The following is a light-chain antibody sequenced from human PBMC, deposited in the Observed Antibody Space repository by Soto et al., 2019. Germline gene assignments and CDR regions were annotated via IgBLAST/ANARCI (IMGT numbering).Light chain of an antibody. Sequence: DIQMTPFSYTLSASFWDRVAISCRASDNIAPWVAWYQQKPGKAPKLLIYKAANLADEVPSRFAGSGSGTDFTLTITRLQPDDFATYYCQHYNSFSRTFGQGTKVDIK. CDR2: KAA. J-gene: IGKJ1*01. V-gene: IGKV1-5*03. CDR1: DNIAPW. CDR3: QHYNSFSRT.